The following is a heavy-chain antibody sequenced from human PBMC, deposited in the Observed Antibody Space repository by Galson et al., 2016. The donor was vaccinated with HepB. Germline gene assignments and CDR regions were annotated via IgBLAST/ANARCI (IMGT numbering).Heavy chain of an antibody. Sequence: SLRLSCAASGFTFTRYTMNWVRQSPGKGLEWVSSISRGSSYKYYADSVKGRFTISRDNAKHSLYLQMNSLRAEDTAIYFCARTPGYSGTWYDAFDNWGPGTIVTVSS. CDR1: GFTFTRYT. D-gene: IGHD6-13*01. J-gene: IGHJ3*02. CDR2: ISRGSSYK. V-gene: IGHV3-21*01. CDR3: ARTPGYSGTWYDAFDN.